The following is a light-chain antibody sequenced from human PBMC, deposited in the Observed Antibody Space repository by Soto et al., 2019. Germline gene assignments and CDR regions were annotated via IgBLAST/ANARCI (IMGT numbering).Light chain of an antibody. V-gene: IGKV1-5*01. CDR1: QSIGDS. J-gene: IGKJ1*01. CDR2: DVS. CDR3: QKYNGYSRT. Sequence: GDRVTITCRASQSIGDSLAWCQQKPGKAPYLLISDVSSLARGVPSRFSGSGTGTEFTLTISSMQPDDVATFYCQKYNGYSRTFSQGTKVEI.